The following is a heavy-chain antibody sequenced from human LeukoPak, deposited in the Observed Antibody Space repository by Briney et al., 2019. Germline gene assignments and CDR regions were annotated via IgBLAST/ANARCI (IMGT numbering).Heavy chain of an antibody. CDR2: IRSKSYGGTT. V-gene: IGHV3-49*03. J-gene: IGHJ4*02. Sequence: GGSLRLSCTASAFTLGDYAMSWFRQAPGKGPEWVGFIRSKSYGGTTEYAASVKGRFIISRDDSKSIAYLQMNSLKTEDTAVYYCTRSYGTLYFDYWGQGTLVTVSP. CDR3: TRSYGTLYFDY. D-gene: IGHD1-14*01. CDR1: AFTLGDYA.